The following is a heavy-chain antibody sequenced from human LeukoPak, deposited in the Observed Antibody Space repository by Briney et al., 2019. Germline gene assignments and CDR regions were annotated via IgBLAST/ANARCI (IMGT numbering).Heavy chain of an antibody. Sequence: ASVKVSCKASGYTFTSYYMHWVRQAPGQGLEWMGWINPNSGGTNYAQKFQGRVTMTRDTSMSTAYMELSIMTSDDTAVYFCARKIPGASRPIDYWGQGTLVTVSS. J-gene: IGHJ4*02. CDR3: ARKIPGASRPIDY. CDR1: GYTFTSYY. D-gene: IGHD6-6*01. CDR2: INPNSGGT. V-gene: IGHV1-2*02.